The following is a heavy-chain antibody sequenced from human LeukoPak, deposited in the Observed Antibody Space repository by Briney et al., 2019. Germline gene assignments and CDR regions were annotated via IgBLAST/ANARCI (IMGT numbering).Heavy chain of an antibody. Sequence: GFDPEDGETIYAQKFQGRVTMTEDTSTDTAYMELSSLRSEDTAVYYCATGPVGATLYPVDYWGQGTLVTVSS. V-gene: IGHV1-24*01. J-gene: IGHJ4*02. CDR2: FDPEDGET. D-gene: IGHD1-26*01. CDR3: ATGPVGATLYPVDY.